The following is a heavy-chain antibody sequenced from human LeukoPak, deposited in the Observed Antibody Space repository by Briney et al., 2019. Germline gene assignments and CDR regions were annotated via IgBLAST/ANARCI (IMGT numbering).Heavy chain of an antibody. CDR1: GFTFSSYE. CDR3: AELGITMIGGV. Sequence: SGGSLRLPCAASGFTFSSYEMNWVRQAPGKGVEWVSYISSSGSTIYYADSVKGRFTISRDNAKNSLYLQMNSLRAEDTAVYYCAELGITMIGGVWSKGTTVTISS. CDR2: ISSSGSTI. J-gene: IGHJ6*04. V-gene: IGHV3-48*03. D-gene: IGHD3-10*02.